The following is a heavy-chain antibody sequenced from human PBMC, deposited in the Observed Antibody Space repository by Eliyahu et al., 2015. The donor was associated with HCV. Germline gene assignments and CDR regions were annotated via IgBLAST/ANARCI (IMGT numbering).Heavy chain of an antibody. Sequence: QVQLLESGPGLVKPSQTLSLTCTVSGASINSVDYYWTWIRQPPGKGLEWIGYTFNSGNSYYNPSLRSRVSMSVDTSKNQLSLNLNYVTAADTAVYYCARGLETAMNWLDLWGQGTLVTVSP. CDR1: GASINSVDYY. CDR3: ARGLETAMNWLDL. J-gene: IGHJ5*02. V-gene: IGHV4-30-4*01. CDR2: TFNSGNS. D-gene: IGHD5-18*01.